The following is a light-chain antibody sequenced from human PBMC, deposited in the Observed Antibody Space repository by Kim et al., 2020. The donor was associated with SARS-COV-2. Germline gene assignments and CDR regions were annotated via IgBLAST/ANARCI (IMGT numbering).Light chain of an antibody. J-gene: IGLJ2*01. CDR3: QAWDSSTAAV. Sequence: VCPGQTASITCSGDKVGDKYACWYQQKPGQSPVLVIYQDSKRPSGIPGRFSGSNSGNTATLTISGTQAMDEADYYCQAWDSSTAAVFGGGTQLTVL. V-gene: IGLV3-1*01. CDR1: KVGDKY. CDR2: QDS.